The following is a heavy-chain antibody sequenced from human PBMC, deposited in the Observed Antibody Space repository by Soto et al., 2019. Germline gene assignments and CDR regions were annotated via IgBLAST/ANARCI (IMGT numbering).Heavy chain of an antibody. CDR1: GYTFTGYY. CDR3: ARDMTTVTGEFDY. J-gene: IGHJ4*02. Sequence: ASVKVSCKASGYTFTGYYMHWVRQAPGQGLEWMGWISPNSGGTNYAQKFQGWVTMTRDTSISTAYMELSRLRSDDTAVYYCARDMTTVTGEFDYWGQGTLVTVSS. V-gene: IGHV1-2*04. D-gene: IGHD4-17*01. CDR2: ISPNSGGT.